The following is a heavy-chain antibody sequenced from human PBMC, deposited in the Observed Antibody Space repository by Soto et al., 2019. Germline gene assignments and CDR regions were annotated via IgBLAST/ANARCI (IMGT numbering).Heavy chain of an antibody. D-gene: IGHD3-9*01. CDR2: FDPEDGET. Sequence: ASVKVSCKVSGYTLTELSMHWVRQAPGKGLEWMGGFDPEDGETIYAQKFQGRVTMTEDTSTDTAYMELSSLRSEDTAVYYCAQSYYDILTGATSFDYWGQGTLVTSPQ. J-gene: IGHJ4*02. V-gene: IGHV1-24*01. CDR3: AQSYYDILTGATSFDY. CDR1: GYTLTELS.